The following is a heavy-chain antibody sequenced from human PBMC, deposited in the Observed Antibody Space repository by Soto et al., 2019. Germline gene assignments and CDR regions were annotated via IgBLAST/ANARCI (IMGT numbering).Heavy chain of an antibody. CDR1: GFTFSSYG. D-gene: IGHD6-13*01. CDR2: ISYDGSNK. V-gene: IGHV3-30*18. J-gene: IGHJ6*02. CDR3: AKGGKQHYYGMDV. Sequence: GGSLRLSCAASGFTFSSYGMHWVRQAPGKGLEWVAVISYDGSNKYYADSVKGRFTISRDNSKNTLYLQMNSLRAEDTAVYYCAKGGKQHYYGMDVWGQGTTVTVSS.